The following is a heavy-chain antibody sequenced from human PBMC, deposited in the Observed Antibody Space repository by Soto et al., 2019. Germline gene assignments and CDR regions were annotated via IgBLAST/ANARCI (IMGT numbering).Heavy chain of an antibody. CDR2: IIPIFGTA. D-gene: IGHD6-19*01. CDR1: GGTFSSYA. V-gene: IGHV1-69*13. J-gene: IGHJ6*02. CDR3: ARQWLVMGEAYYYYGMDF. Sequence: GASVKVSCKASGGTFSSYAISWVRQAPGQGLEWMGGIIPIFGTANYAQKFQGRVTITADESTSTAYMELSSLRSEDTAVYYCARQWLVMGEAYYYYGMDFWGQGTTVTVSS.